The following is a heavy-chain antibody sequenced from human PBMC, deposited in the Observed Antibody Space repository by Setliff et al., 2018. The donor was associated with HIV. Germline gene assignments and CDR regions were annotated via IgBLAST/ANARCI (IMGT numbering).Heavy chain of an antibody. CDR3: ARAYDVLTGYFDY. Sequence: ASVKVSCKASGYTFTNYGISWVRQAPGQGLEWMGWIRVYNGNTNYVQNLQGRVTMTTDTSTSTAYMELRSLRSDDTAVYYCARAYDVLTGYFDYWGQGTLVTVSS. J-gene: IGHJ4*02. D-gene: IGHD3-9*01. CDR2: IRVYNGNT. CDR1: GYTFTNYG. V-gene: IGHV1-18*01.